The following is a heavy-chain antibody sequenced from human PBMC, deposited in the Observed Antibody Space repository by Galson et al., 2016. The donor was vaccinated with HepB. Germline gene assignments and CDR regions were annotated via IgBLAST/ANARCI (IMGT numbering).Heavy chain of an antibody. Sequence: SLRLSCAASGFTFSNYWMHWVRQAPGKGLVWVSRIRGDGTSTSYADSVKGRFTISRDNAKNTLYLQMNSLRAEDTAMYYCIKSDYGAYWGQGTLVTVSS. V-gene: IGHV3-74*01. CDR3: IKSDYGAY. J-gene: IGHJ4*02. CDR2: IRGDGTST. CDR1: GFTFSNYW.